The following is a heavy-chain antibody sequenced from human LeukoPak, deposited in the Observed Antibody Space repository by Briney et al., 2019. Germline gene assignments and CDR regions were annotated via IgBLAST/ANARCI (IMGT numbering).Heavy chain of an antibody. CDR2: IYSGGST. CDR3: ARGGAAAVYYFDY. J-gene: IGHJ4*02. Sequence: GGSLRLSCAASGFTVSSNYMSWVRQAPGKGLEWVSVIYSGGSTYYADSVKGRFTISRHNSKNTLYLQMNSLRAEDTAVYYCARGGAAAVYYFDYWGQGTLVTVSS. D-gene: IGHD6-13*01. V-gene: IGHV3-53*04. CDR1: GFTVSSNY.